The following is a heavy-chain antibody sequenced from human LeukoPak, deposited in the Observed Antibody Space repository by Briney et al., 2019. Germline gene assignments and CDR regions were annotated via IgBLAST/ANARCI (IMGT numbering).Heavy chain of an antibody. Sequence: SETLSLTCTVSGGSISSSSYYWGWIRQPPGKGLEWIGSIYYSGSTYYNPSLKSRVTISVDTSKNQFSLKLSSVTAADTAVYYCARGAWGVVTCFDYWGQGTLVTVSS. V-gene: IGHV4-39*07. CDR3: ARGAWGVVTCFDY. D-gene: IGHD4-23*01. J-gene: IGHJ4*02. CDR1: GGSISSSSYY. CDR2: IYYSGST.